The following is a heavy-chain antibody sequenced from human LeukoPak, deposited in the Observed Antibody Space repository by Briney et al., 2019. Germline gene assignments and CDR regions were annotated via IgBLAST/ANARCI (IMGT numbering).Heavy chain of an antibody. Sequence: ASVKVSCKASGDTFIRYGISWVRQAPGQGLEWMGWISAYNGNTNYAQKLQGRVTMTTDTSTSTAYMELRSLRSDDTAVYYCARYCSGGSCYYDFDYWGQGTLVTVSS. CDR3: ARYCSGGSCYYDFDY. CDR2: ISAYNGNT. J-gene: IGHJ4*02. CDR1: GDTFIRYG. D-gene: IGHD2-15*01. V-gene: IGHV1-18*01.